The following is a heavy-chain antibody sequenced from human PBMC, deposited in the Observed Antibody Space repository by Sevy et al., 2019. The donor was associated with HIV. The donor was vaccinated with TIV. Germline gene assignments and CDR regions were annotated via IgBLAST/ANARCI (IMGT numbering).Heavy chain of an antibody. D-gene: IGHD3-16*01. CDR1: GGSISSVNW. Sequence: SETLSLTCAVSGGSISSVNWWHCVRQPPGKGLEWIGEIYHSGYTNYNPSLKSRVTISVDNSKNQFSLKLSFVTAADTAVYYCARGGETPRGFDPWGQGSLVTVSS. CDR2: IYHSGYT. J-gene: IGHJ5*02. CDR3: ARGGETPRGFDP. V-gene: IGHV4-4*02.